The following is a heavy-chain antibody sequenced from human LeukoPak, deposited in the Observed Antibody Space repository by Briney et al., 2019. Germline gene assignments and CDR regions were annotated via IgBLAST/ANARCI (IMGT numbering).Heavy chain of an antibody. J-gene: IGHJ3*01. CDR2: IDPNSGVT. Sequence: GASVKVSCKASGYTLTDNHLYWVRQAPGQGLEWMGWIDPNSGVTNFAQNFQGRLTVTTDTSINTAYMELSRLTSDDTTVYYCARELGINAFDVWGQGTLVTVSS. D-gene: IGHD1-26*01. V-gene: IGHV1-2*02. CDR1: GYTLTDNH. CDR3: ARELGINAFDV.